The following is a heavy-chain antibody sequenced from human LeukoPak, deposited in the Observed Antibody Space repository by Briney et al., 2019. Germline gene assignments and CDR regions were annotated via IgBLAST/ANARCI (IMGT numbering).Heavy chain of an antibody. Sequence: GGSLRLSCAASGFTFSSYSMNRVRQAPGKGLEWVSYISSSSSTIYYADSVKGRFTISRDNAKNSLYLQMNSLRDEDTAVYYCAREGGRFLEWLSRRIENAFDIWGQGTMVTVSS. CDR3: AREGGRFLEWLSRRIENAFDI. D-gene: IGHD3-3*01. CDR2: ISSSSSTI. CDR1: GFTFSSYS. J-gene: IGHJ3*02. V-gene: IGHV3-48*02.